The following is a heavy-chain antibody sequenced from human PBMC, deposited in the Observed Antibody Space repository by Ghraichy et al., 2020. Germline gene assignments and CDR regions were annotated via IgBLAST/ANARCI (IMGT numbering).Heavy chain of an antibody. CDR2: IDYSGST. CDR3: AGRRLQNDY. Sequence: SGPTLVKPTQTLTLTCTFSGFSLNSSGMSVSWIRQPPGTGLEWIGYIDYSGSTYYNPSLKSRVTISVDTSKNQFSLELTSLTAADTAVYYCAGRRLQNDYWGQGTLVTVSS. V-gene: IGHV4-31*03. J-gene: IGHJ4*02. D-gene: IGHD6-6*01. CDR1: GFSLNSSGMS.